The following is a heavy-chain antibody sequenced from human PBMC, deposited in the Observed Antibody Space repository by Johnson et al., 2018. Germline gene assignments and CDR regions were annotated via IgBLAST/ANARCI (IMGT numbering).Heavy chain of an antibody. CDR3: AKDYGDYPSSYYYYMDV. J-gene: IGHJ6*03. V-gene: IGHV1-69*01. Sequence: QVQLVESGAEVKKPGSSVKVSCKASGGTFSSYAISWVRQAPGQGLEWMGGIIPIFGTANYAQKFQGRVTITADESTSTAYMELSSLRAEDTAVYYCAKDYGDYPSSYYYYMDVWGKGTTVTVSS. CDR1: GGTFSSYA. CDR2: IIPIFGTA. D-gene: IGHD4-17*01.